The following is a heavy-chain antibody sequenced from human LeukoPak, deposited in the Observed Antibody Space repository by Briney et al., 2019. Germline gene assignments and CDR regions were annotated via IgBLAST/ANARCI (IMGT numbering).Heavy chain of an antibody. Sequence: GASVKVSCKASGYSFTSYGISWVRQAPGQGLEWMGWISAYNGNTNYVQKLQGRVTMTTDTSTSTAYMELRSLRSDDTAVYYCARAGGGYQGFWYFDLWGRATLVTVSS. J-gene: IGHJ2*01. CDR2: ISAYNGNT. V-gene: IGHV1-18*01. D-gene: IGHD5-12*01. CDR3: ARAGGGYQGFWYFDL. CDR1: GYSFTSYG.